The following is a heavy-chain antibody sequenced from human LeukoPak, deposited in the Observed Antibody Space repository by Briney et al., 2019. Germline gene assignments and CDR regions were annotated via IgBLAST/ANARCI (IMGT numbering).Heavy chain of an antibody. CDR2: VSGSSGCT. CDR3: ARDKWRD. V-gene: IGHV3-23*01. Sequence: GGALRLSCAASGFTFSSYAMSWVRQAPGKGLEWVSAVSGSSGCTYYAASVKGRFTISRDNSKNILYLHMNSLRAEDTAVYYCARDKWRDWGQGALVSVS. CDR1: GFTFSSYA. J-gene: IGHJ4*02. D-gene: IGHD1-26*01.